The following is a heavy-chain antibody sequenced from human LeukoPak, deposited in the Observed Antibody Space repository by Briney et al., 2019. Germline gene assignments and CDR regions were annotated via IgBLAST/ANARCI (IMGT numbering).Heavy chain of an antibody. CDR3: ARVRSSPLGVMGPFDY. D-gene: IGHD3-16*01. CDR2: MNPNRGNT. J-gene: IGHJ4*02. V-gene: IGHV1-8*01. CDR1: RYTFTSYD. Sequence: ASVKVSCKHSRYTFTSYDICWVRQATGQGLEWMGWMNPNRGNTGYAQKFQGRVTMTRNTSISTAYMELSSLRSEDTAVYCGARVRSSPLGVMGPFDYWGQGTLVTVSS.